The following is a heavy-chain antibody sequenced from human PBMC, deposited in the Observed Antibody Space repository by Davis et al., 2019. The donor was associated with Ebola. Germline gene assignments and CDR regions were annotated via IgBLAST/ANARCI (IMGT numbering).Heavy chain of an antibody. CDR1: GGSFSGYY. Sequence: MPGGSLRLSCAVYGGSFSGYYWSWIRQPPGKGLEWIGEINHSGSTNYNPSLKSRVTISVDTSKNQFSLKLSSVTAADTAVYYCASTWSGKYYYYYGMDVWGQGTTVTVSS. CDR2: INHSGST. D-gene: IGHD2-15*01. J-gene: IGHJ6*02. V-gene: IGHV4-34*01. CDR3: ASTWSGKYYYYYGMDV.